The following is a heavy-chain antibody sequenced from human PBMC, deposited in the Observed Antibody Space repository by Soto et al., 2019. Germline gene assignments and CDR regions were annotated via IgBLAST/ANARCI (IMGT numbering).Heavy chain of an antibody. CDR1: GFTFTSSA. Sequence: SVKVSCKASGFTFTSSAMQWVRQARGQRLEWIGWIVVGSGNTNYAQKFQERVTITRDMSTSTAYMELSSLRSEDTAVYYCAAALFYDCGDYGRFDIWGQGTMVTVS. V-gene: IGHV1-58*02. CDR3: AAALFYDCGDYGRFDI. CDR2: IVVGSGNT. J-gene: IGHJ3*02. D-gene: IGHD4-17*01.